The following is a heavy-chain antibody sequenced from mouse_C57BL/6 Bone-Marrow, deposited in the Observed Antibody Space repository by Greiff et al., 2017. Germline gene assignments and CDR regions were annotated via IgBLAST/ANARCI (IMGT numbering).Heavy chain of an antibody. Sequence: EVKLQESGGGLVKPGGSLKLSCAASGFTFSSYAMSWVRQTPAKRLEWVATISDGGSYTYYPDNVKGRFTISRDNAKNNLYLQMSHLKSEDTAMYYCARDRVYYGSSFWFAYWGQGTLVTVSA. CDR1: GFTFSSYA. D-gene: IGHD1-1*01. CDR3: ARDRVYYGSSFWFAY. J-gene: IGHJ3*01. V-gene: IGHV5-4*01. CDR2: ISDGGSYT.